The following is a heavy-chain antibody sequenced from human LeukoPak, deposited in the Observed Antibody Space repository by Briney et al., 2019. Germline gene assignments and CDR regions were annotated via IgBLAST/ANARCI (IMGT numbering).Heavy chain of an antibody. J-gene: IGHJ3*02. Sequence: GASVKVSCKVSGYTLTELSMHWVRQAPGKGLEWMGGFDPEDGETIYAQKFQGRVTMTEDTSTDTAYMELSSLRSEDTAVYYCATDKRHLVGANFRGAFDIWGQGTMVTVSS. CDR2: FDPEDGET. CDR3: ATDKRHLVGANFRGAFDI. CDR1: GYTLTELS. D-gene: IGHD1-26*01. V-gene: IGHV1-24*01.